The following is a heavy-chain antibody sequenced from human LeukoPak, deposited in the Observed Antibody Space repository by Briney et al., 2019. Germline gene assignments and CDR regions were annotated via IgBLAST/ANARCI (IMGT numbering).Heavy chain of an antibody. CDR1: GFTFSSYG. CDR2: ISYDGSNK. D-gene: IGHD2-2*01. J-gene: IGHJ4*02. Sequence: GGSLRLSRAASGFTFSSYGMHWVRQAPGKGLEWVAVISYDGSNKYYADSVKGRFTISRDNSKNTLYLQMNSLRAEDTAVYYCARGGYQLPPFDYWGQGTLVTVSS. V-gene: IGHV3-30*03. CDR3: ARGGYQLPPFDY.